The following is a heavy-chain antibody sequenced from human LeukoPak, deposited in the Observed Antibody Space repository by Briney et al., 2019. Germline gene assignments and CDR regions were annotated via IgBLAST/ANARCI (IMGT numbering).Heavy chain of an antibody. V-gene: IGHV3-66*04. Sequence: GGSLRFSCAASGFTVSDNYMSWVRQAPGKGLEWVSVTYSGGNTYYADSVKGRFTISRDNSKNTVYLQMNSLRVEDTAVYYCARQKRAYGDFFYWGQGTLVTVSS. J-gene: IGHJ4*02. D-gene: IGHD4-17*01. CDR1: GFTVSDNY. CDR3: ARQKRAYGDFFY. CDR2: TYSGGNT.